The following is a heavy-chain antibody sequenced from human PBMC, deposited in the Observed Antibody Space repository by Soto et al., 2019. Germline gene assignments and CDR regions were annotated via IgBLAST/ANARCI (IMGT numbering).Heavy chain of an antibody. CDR1: GFTVSSNY. CDR2: IYSGGST. J-gene: IGHJ4*02. Sequence: EVQLVESGGGLVQPGGSLRLSCAASGFTVSSNYMSWVRQAPGKGLEWVSIIYSGGSTYYADSVKGRFTISRHNSKNTLYLEMNSLTAEDTAVYYCAKGYCSSTSCPFDYWGQGTLVTVSP. D-gene: IGHD2-2*01. CDR3: AKGYCSSTSCPFDY. V-gene: IGHV3-53*04.